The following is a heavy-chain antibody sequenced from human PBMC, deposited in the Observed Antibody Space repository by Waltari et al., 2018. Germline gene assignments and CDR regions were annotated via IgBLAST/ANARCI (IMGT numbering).Heavy chain of an antibody. J-gene: IGHJ3*02. CDR1: GYTFTDYY. Sequence: EVQLVQSGAEVKKPGATVKISCKVSGYTFTDYYMHWVKQAPGKGLEWMGLVDPEDGETIYAEKFQGRVTITADTSTDTAYMELSSLRSEDTAVYYCATGENYDILTGHDAFDIWGQGTMVTVSS. CDR3: ATGENYDILTGHDAFDI. CDR2: VDPEDGET. D-gene: IGHD3-9*01. V-gene: IGHV1-69-2*01.